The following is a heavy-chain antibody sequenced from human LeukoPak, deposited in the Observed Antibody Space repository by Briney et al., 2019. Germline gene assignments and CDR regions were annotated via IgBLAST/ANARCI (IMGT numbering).Heavy chain of an antibody. Sequence: SETLSLTCTVSGGSISSYYWSWTRQPPGKGLEWIGYMHYSGSTDYNPSLKSRVTISVDTSKNQFSLNLSSVTAADTAVYYCAKDFYQFVRGIDYWGQGTLVTVSS. CDR2: MHYSGST. J-gene: IGHJ4*02. CDR3: AKDFYQFVRGIDY. CDR1: GGSISSYY. D-gene: IGHD6-6*01. V-gene: IGHV4-59*01.